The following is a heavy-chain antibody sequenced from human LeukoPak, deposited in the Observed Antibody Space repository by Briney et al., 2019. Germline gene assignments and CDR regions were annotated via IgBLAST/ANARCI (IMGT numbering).Heavy chain of an antibody. CDR1: GYTFTSYY. CDR2: INPSGGST. CDR3: ARSTVAATVPDY. Sequence: ASVKVSCKASGYTFTSYYMHWVRQAPGQGLEWMGIINPSGGSTSYAQKFQGRVTMTRDTSTSTVYMELGSLRSEDTAVYYCARSTVAATVPDYWGQGTLVTVSS. V-gene: IGHV1-46*01. D-gene: IGHD2-15*01. J-gene: IGHJ4*02.